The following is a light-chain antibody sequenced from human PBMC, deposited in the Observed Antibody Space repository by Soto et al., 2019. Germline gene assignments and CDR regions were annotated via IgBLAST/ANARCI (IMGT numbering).Light chain of an antibody. J-gene: IGKJ4*01. CDR1: QSVSRSY. CDR3: QQYGSSPLT. V-gene: IGKV3-20*01. CDR2: GAS. Sequence: EIVLTQSPGTLSLSPGERANLSCRASQSVSRSYLAWYQQKPGQAPSLLIYGASSRATGIPDRFSGSGSGADFTLTITRLEPEDFAVYYCQQYGSSPLTFGGGTKVEI.